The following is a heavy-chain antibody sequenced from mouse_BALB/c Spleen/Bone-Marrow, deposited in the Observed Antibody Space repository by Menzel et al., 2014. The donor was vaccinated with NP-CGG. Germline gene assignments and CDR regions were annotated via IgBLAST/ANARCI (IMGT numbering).Heavy chain of an antibody. D-gene: IGHD1-2*01. CDR3: VRHFITTATGAMDY. Sequence: EVKLMESGGGLVKPGGSLKLSCAASGLTFSSYAMSLVRQTPEKRLEWVATISSGGSYTYYPDSVKGRFTISRDNAKNTLYLQMSSLRSEDTAMYYCVRHFITTATGAMDYWGQGTSVTVSS. CDR1: GLTFSSYA. CDR2: ISSGGSYT. J-gene: IGHJ4*01. V-gene: IGHV5-9-3*01.